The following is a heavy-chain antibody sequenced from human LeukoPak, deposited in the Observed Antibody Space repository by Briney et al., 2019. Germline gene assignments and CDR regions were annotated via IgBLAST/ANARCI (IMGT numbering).Heavy chain of an antibody. D-gene: IGHD3-3*01. Sequence: GGSLRLSCAASGFTFSSYSMNWVRQAPGKGLEWVSSISSSSSYIYYADSVKGRFTISRDNAKNSLYLQMNSLRAEDTAVYYCARDLSHSDFWSGGYYFDYWGQGTLVTVSS. CDR1: GFTFSSYS. J-gene: IGHJ4*02. CDR3: ARDLSHSDFWSGGYYFDY. CDR2: ISSSSSYI. V-gene: IGHV3-21*01.